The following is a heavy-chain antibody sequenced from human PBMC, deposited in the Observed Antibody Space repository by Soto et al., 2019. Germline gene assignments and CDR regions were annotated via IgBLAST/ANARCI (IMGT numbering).Heavy chain of an antibody. CDR3: ARESCSGSSCYLYGLDV. J-gene: IGHJ6*02. CDR1: GDSVSSNSAA. Sequence: PSQTLSLTCAISGDSVSSNSAAWNWIRQSPSRGLEWLGRTYYRSKWHNEYALSVKSRITINPDTSKNQFSLQLNSVTPEDTAVYYCARESCSGSSCYLYGLDVEGQVTTVTVSS. V-gene: IGHV6-1*01. D-gene: IGHD2-15*01. CDR2: TYYRSKWHN.